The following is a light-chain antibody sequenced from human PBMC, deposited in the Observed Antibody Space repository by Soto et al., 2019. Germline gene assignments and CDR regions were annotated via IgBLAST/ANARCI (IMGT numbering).Light chain of an antibody. J-gene: IGKJ1*01. CDR3: QQYNDWPWT. Sequence: AIQLTQSPSSLSASVGDRVTITCRASPGSSTSFAWYQHKPGKPPKLLIYASSTLHSGVPSRFRGSGPGTDVSLTITSLQPEDFAVYYCQQYNDWPWTFGQGTKVDIK. CDR2: ASS. CDR1: PGSSTS. V-gene: IGKV1-13*02.